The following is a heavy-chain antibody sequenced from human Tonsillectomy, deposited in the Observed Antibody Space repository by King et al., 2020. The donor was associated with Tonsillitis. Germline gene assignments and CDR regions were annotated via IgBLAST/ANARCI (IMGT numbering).Heavy chain of an antibody. Sequence: VQLVESGAEVKKPGASVKVSCKASGYTFTSYDINWVRQATGQGLEWMGWMNPNSGNTGYAQKFQGRVTMTRNTSISTAYMELSSLRSEDTAVYYCAGGPPGVDCGGDCYSDWGQGTLVTVSS. V-gene: IGHV1-8*02. CDR3: AGGPPGVDCGGDCYSD. CDR1: GYTFTSYD. CDR2: MNPNSGNT. J-gene: IGHJ4*02. D-gene: IGHD2-21*02.